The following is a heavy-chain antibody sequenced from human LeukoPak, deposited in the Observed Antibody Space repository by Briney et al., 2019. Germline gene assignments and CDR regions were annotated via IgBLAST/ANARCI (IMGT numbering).Heavy chain of an antibody. CDR2: ISGSGGST. V-gene: IGHV3-23*01. CDR1: GFAFSNYA. CDR3: AKDRWNTVMAHFDY. D-gene: IGHD5-18*01. Sequence: PGGSLRLSCAATGFAFSNYATSWVRQAPGKGLEWVSGISGSGGSTYYADSVKGRLTISRDNSKNTLYLQMNSLRAEDTAVYYCAKDRWNTVMAHFDYWGQGTLVTVSS. J-gene: IGHJ4*02.